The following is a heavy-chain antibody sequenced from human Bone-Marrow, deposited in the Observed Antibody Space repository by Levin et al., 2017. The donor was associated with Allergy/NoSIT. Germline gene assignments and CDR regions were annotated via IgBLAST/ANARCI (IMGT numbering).Heavy chain of an antibody. Sequence: SVKVSCKASGDTFSSHTISWVRQAPGQGLEWMGGIIPIFDKTNYAQSFQGRVTITADKSTSTAYMELAGLRSEDTAIYYCTRDRSNYDAFAFWGQGTVVTVSS. D-gene: IGHD4-11*01. CDR1: GDTFSSHT. CDR3: TRDRSNYDAFAF. J-gene: IGHJ3*01. CDR2: IIPIFDKT. V-gene: IGHV1-69*06.